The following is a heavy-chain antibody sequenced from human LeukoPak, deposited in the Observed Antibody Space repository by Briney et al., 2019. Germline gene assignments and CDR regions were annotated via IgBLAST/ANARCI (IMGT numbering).Heavy chain of an antibody. J-gene: IGHJ4*02. CDR2: ISSSSSYI. Sequence: GGSLRLSCAASGFTFSSYSMNWVRQAPGKGLEWVSSISSSSSYIYYADSVKGRFTISRDNAKNSLYLQMDGLRAEDTAVYYCAGEPPSRYGSGAAHYEFDYWGQGTLVTVSS. V-gene: IGHV3-21*01. D-gene: IGHD3-10*01. CDR1: GFTFSSYS. CDR3: AGEPPSRYGSGAAHYEFDY.